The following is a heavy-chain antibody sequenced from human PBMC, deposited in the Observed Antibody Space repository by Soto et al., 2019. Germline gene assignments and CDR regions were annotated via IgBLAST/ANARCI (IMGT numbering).Heavy chain of an antibody. CDR2: IIPIFGTA. Sequence: SVKVSCKASGGTFSSYTISWVRQAPGQGLEWMGGIIPIFGTANYAQKFQGRVTITADESTSTAYMELNSLRAEDTAVYYCARDPSVVAAAGIYYYYYGMDVWGQGTTVTVSS. CDR3: ARDPSVVAAAGIYYYYYGMDV. D-gene: IGHD6-13*01. CDR1: GGTFSSYT. V-gene: IGHV1-69*13. J-gene: IGHJ6*02.